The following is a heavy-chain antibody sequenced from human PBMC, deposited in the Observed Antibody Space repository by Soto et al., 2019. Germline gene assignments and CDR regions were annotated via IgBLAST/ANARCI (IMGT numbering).Heavy chain of an antibody. CDR3: AKDWNYANYDYRTDV. Sequence: GGSLRLSCVASGFAFSSFGMHWVRQAPGKGLEWVAFISHDGSKKKFVDSVKGRFTISRDDSGNTLYLQMNSLRADDTAVYFCAKDWNYANYDYRTDVWRQVTTFTVSS. V-gene: IGHV3-30*18. D-gene: IGHD1-7*01. CDR1: GFAFSSFG. CDR2: ISHDGSKK. J-gene: IGHJ6*02.